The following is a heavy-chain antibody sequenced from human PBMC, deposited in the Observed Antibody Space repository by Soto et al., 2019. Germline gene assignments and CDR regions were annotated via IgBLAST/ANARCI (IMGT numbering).Heavy chain of an antibody. J-gene: IGHJ6*02. V-gene: IGHV5-51*01. CDR2: IYPGDSDT. D-gene: IGHD6-13*01. CDR3: ARHAQAAAGNNYYYGMDV. Sequence: GESLKISCKGSGYSFTSYWIGWVRQMPGKGLEWMGIIYPGDSDTRYSPSFQGQVTISADKSISTAYLQWSSLKASDTAMYYCARHAQAAAGNNYYYGMDVWGQGTTVTVSS. CDR1: GYSFTSYW.